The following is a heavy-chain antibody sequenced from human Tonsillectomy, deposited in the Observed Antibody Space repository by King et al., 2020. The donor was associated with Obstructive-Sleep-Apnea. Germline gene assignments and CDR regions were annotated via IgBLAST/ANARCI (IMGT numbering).Heavy chain of an antibody. CDR3: ARDQGGNHLWDAFLI. CDR1: GFTLGSYG. D-gene: IGHD2-21*01. J-gene: IGHJ3*02. Sequence: VQLVESGGGVVQPGKSLRLSCGASGFTLGSYGMHWVRQAPGKGLEWVAFIRFDGSNKYYAGSVKGRFTISRDNSKNTLFLQMNSLGAEDTAVYYCARDQGGNHLWDAFLIWGQGTMVTVSS. V-gene: IGHV3-30*02. CDR2: IRFDGSNK.